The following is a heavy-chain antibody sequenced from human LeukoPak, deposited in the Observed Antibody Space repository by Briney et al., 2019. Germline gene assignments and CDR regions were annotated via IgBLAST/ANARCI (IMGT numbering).Heavy chain of an antibody. D-gene: IGHD1-26*01. V-gene: IGHV1-2*02. J-gene: IGHJ4*02. CDR1: GYTFTSYD. CDR3: RFTLIVGATTYFDY. Sequence: ASVKVSCKASGYTFTSYDINWVRQATGQGLEWMGWINPNSGGTNYAQKFQGRVTMTRDTSISTAYMELSRLRSDDTAVYYCRFTLIVGATTYFDYWGQGTLVTVSS. CDR2: INPNSGGT.